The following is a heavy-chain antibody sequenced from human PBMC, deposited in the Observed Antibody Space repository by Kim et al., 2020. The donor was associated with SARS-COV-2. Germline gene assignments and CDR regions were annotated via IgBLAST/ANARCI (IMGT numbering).Heavy chain of an antibody. D-gene: IGHD5-18*01. V-gene: IGHV3-33*01. CDR3: ARDEAGDTAMVDY. CDR1: GFTFSSYG. CDR2: IWYDGSNK. J-gene: IGHJ4*02. Sequence: GGSLRLSCAASGFTFSSYGMHWVRQAPGKALEWVAVIWYDGSNKYYADSVKGRFTISRDNSKNTLYLQMNSLRAEDTAVYYCARDEAGDTAMVDYWGQGTLVTVSS.